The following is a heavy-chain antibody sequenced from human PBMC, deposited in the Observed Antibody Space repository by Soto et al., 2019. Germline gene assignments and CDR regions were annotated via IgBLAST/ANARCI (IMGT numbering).Heavy chain of an antibody. J-gene: IGHJ4*02. Sequence: GESLKISCKGSGYHLSNYWIGWVRQMPGKGLEWMGFIYPSDSDTRYSPSFQGQVTISADKSISTAYLQWSSLKASDTAMYYCARPIGALSTTDFTYWAQGTLVTVSS. D-gene: IGHD3-22*01. CDR2: IYPSDSDT. CDR1: GYHLSNYW. CDR3: ARPIGALSTTDFTY. V-gene: IGHV5-51*01.